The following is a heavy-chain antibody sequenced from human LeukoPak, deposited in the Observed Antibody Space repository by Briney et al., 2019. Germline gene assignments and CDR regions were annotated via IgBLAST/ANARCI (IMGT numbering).Heavy chain of an antibody. CDR2: ISSSSRYI. CDR3: ARELLWFGAPMDV. Sequence: PGGSLRLSCAASGRTFSGYTVNWVRQAPGKGLEWVSSISSSSRYIHYADSLKGRFTISRDNAKNSVYLRMNSLRAEDTAVYYCARELLWFGAPMDVWGKGTTVTVSS. J-gene: IGHJ6*03. V-gene: IGHV3-21*01. CDR1: GRTFSGYT. D-gene: IGHD3-10*01.